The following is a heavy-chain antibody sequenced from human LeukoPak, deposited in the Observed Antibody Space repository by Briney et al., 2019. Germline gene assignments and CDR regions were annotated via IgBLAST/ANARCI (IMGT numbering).Heavy chain of an antibody. CDR1: GYTFTSYY. D-gene: IGHD3-3*01. CDR2: INPSGGST. CDR3: ARGNVRFLEWSYLDY. Sequence: GASVKVSCKASGYTFTSYYMHLVRQAPGQGLEWMGIINPSGGSTSYAQKFQGRVTMTRDTSTSTVYMELSSLRSEDTAVYYCARGNVRFLEWSYLDYWGQGTLVTVSS. J-gene: IGHJ4*02. V-gene: IGHV1-46*01.